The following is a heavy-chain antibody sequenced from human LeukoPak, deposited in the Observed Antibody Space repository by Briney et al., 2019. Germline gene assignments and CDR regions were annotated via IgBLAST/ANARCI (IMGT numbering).Heavy chain of an antibody. Sequence: SVKVSCKASGGTFSSYAISWVRQAPGQGLEWMGGIIPIFGTANYAQKFQGRVTITADESTSTAYMELGSLRSEDTAVYYCARDIGYCSGGSCYGWFDPWGQGTLVTVSS. J-gene: IGHJ5*02. CDR1: GGTFSSYA. D-gene: IGHD2-15*01. V-gene: IGHV1-69*13. CDR3: ARDIGYCSGGSCYGWFDP. CDR2: IIPIFGTA.